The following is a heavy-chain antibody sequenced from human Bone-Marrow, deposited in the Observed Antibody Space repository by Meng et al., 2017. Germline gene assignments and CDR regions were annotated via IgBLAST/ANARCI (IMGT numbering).Heavy chain of an antibody. CDR1: GFTFSSYS. Sequence: GESLKISCAASGFTFSSYSMNWVRQAPGKGLEWVSSISSSSSYIYYADSVKGRFTVSRDNAKNSLYLQMNSLRAEDTAIYYCATKALDYWGQGTLVTVSS. CDR3: ATKALDY. J-gene: IGHJ4*02. V-gene: IGHV3-21*01. CDR2: ISSSSSYI.